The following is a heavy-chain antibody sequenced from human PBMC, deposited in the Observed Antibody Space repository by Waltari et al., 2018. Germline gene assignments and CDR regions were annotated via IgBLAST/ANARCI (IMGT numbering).Heavy chain of an antibody. CDR1: GYTFTDYY. CDR2: VDPEDGET. V-gene: IGHV1-69-2*01. CDR3: ATGPKHSQEGWFDP. J-gene: IGHJ5*02. Sequence: EVQLVQSGAEVKKPGATVKISCKASGYTFTDYYMHWVQQAPGKGLEWMGRVDPEDGETRYAEKFQGRVTITADTSTDTADMELSSLRSEDTAVYYCATGPKHSQEGWFDPWGQGTLVTVSS.